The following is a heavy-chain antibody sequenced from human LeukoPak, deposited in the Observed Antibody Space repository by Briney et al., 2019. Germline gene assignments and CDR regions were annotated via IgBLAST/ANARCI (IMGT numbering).Heavy chain of an antibody. J-gene: IGHJ5*02. CDR2: ISYSGNT. V-gene: IGHV4-59*12. CDR1: GGSISSYY. Sequence: KPSETLSLTCSVSGGSISSYYWSWIRQPPGKGLEWIGYISYSGNTNYNPSLKSRVTISVDTSKNQFSLKLSSVTAADTAVYYCARDKTGDYGDLNWFDPWGQGTLVTVSS. D-gene: IGHD4-17*01. CDR3: ARDKTGDYGDLNWFDP.